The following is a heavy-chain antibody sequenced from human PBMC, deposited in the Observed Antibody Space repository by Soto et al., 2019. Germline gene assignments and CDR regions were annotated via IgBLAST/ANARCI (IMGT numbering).Heavy chain of an antibody. CDR3: ATVYGSGRQAFDY. V-gene: IGHV1-69*02. J-gene: IGHJ4*02. CDR1: GDTFNFYT. D-gene: IGHD3-10*01. Sequence: QVHLVQSGAELKKPGSSVRVSCKASGDTFNFYTINWVRQAPGLGLEWMGRTNPILSMSNSALKFQGRLSNSPDKSTSTAYMELRSLKSDGTAGYYCATVYGSGRQAFDYWGQGAPVTVSS. CDR2: TNPILSMS.